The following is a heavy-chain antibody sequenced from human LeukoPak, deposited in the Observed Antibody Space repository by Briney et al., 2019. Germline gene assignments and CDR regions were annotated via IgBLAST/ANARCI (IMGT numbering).Heavy chain of an antibody. CDR2: IYYSGST. CDR3: ATKYYDILTGRVYYFDY. D-gene: IGHD3-9*01. CDR1: GGSISSSSYY. Sequence: SETLSLTCTVSGGSISSSSYYWGWIRQPPGKGLEWIGSIYYSGSTYYNPSLKSRVTISVDTSKNQFSLKLSSVTAADTAVYYCATKYYDILTGRVYYFDYWGQGTLVTVSS. J-gene: IGHJ4*02. V-gene: IGHV4-39*07.